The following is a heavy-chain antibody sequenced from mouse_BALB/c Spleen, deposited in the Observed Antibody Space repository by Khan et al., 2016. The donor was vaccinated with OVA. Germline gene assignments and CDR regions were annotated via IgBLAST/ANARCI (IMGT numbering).Heavy chain of an antibody. Sequence: DLVKPGASVKLSCKASGYTFTSYWINWIKQRPGQGLEWIGRIAPGSGSTDYNEMFKGKATLTVDTSSSPVYIQLSSLSSEDSAVSSCERENCYGSNCYAMDYWGQGTSGTVSS. D-gene: IGHD1-1*01. CDR1: GYTFTSYW. V-gene: IGHV1S41*01. CDR3: ERENCYGSNCYAMDY. J-gene: IGHJ4*01. CDR2: IAPGSGST.